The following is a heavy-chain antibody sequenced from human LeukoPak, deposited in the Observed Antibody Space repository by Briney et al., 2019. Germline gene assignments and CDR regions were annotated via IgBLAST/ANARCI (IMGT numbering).Heavy chain of an antibody. J-gene: IGHJ3*02. CDR3: ASVDAYGDYDGALDI. D-gene: IGHD4-17*01. Sequence: PAETLSLTCTVSGGSISSYYWSWIRQPPGKGLEWIGYIYYSGGANYNPSLKSRVTISVDTSKNPLSLKLSSLTAEDTAVYYCASVDAYGDYDGALDICGQGTMVTVSS. V-gene: IGHV4-59*12. CDR1: GGSISSYY. CDR2: IYYSGGA.